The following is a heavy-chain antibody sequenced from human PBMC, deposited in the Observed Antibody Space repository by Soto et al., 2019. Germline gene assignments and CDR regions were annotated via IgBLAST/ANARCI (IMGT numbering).Heavy chain of an antibody. CDR2: IYYSGST. CDR1: GGSISSYY. J-gene: IGHJ6*02. Sequence: QVQLQESGPGLVKPSETLSLTCTVSGGSISSYYWSWIRQPPGKGLEWIGYIYYSGSTNYNPSLTSRVTISVDTSKNQFSLKLSSVTAADTAVYYCARDRYYYYGMDVWGQGTTVTVSS. CDR3: ARDRYYYYGMDV. V-gene: IGHV4-59*01.